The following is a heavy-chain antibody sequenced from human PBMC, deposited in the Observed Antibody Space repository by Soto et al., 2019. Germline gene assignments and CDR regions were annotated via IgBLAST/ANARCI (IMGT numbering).Heavy chain of an antibody. J-gene: IGHJ4*02. CDR1: GYTFTSYG. D-gene: IGHD6-6*01. CDR3: ARDIKQLVVDY. CDR2: ISAYNGNT. V-gene: IGHV1-18*01. Sequence: ASVKVSCKASGYTFTSYGISWVRQAPGQGLEWMGWISAYNGNTNYAQKLQGRVTMTTDTSTSTAFMELRSLISDDTAVYYCARDIKQLVVDYWGQGTLVTVSS.